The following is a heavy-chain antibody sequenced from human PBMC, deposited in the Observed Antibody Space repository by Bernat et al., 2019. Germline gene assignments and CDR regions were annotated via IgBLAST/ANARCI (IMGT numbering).Heavy chain of an antibody. CDR1: GYTFTTYY. J-gene: IGHJ4*02. D-gene: IGHD3-10*01. CDR2: INPSGGTT. Sequence: QVQLMQSGAEVKKPGASVKVSCKASGYTFTTYYMHWVRQAPGQGLEWMGIINPSGGTTNYAQKFQGRVTMTRDTSTSTVYMELSSLRSEDTAVYYCARGRGTGDFDYWGQGTLVTVSS. V-gene: IGHV1-46*01. CDR3: ARGRGTGDFDY.